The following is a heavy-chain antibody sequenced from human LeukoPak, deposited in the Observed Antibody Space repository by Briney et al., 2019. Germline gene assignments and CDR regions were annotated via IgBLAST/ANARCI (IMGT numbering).Heavy chain of an antibody. D-gene: IGHD6-19*01. J-gene: IGHJ4*02. CDR1: GFTFSSYA. V-gene: IGHV3-23*01. Sequence: GGSLRLSCAASGFTFSSYAMSWVRQAPGKGLEWVSAISGSGGSTYYADSVKGRFTISRDNSKNTLYLQMNSLRAEDTAVYYCAKLTGSHSSCWSNFDYWGQGTLVTVSS. CDR2: ISGSGGST. CDR3: AKLTGSHSSCWSNFDY.